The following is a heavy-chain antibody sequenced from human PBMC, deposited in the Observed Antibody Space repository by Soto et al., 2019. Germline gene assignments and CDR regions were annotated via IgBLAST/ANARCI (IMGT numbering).Heavy chain of an antibody. CDR3: ARGSGVVMFGMDV. D-gene: IGHD3-22*01. J-gene: IGHJ6*02. Sequence: PSETLSLTCTVSGGSISCGGYYWSWIRQHPGKGLEWIGYIYYSGSTYYNPSLKSRVTISVDTSKNQFSLKLSSATAADTAVYYCARGSGVVMFGMDVWGQGTTVTVSS. CDR2: IYYSGST. CDR1: GGSISCGGYY. V-gene: IGHV4-31*03.